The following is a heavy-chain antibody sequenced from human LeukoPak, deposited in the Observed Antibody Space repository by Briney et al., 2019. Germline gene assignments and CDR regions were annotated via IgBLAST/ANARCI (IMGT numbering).Heavy chain of an antibody. V-gene: IGHV3-9*01. CDR2: INWNSGSI. D-gene: IGHD6-19*01. CDR1: GFTFDDYA. J-gene: IGHJ4*02. CDR3: AKDRGAHHRRIAVADWTH. Sequence: PGRSLRLSCAASGFTFDDYAMHWVRQAPGKGLEWVSGINWNSGSIGYADSVKGRFTISRDNSKNTLYLQMNSLRAEDTAVYYCAKDRGAHHRRIAVADWTHWGQGTLVTVSS.